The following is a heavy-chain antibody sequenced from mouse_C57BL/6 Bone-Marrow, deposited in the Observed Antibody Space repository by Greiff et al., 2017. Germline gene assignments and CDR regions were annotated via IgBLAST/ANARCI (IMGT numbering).Heavy chain of an antibody. J-gene: IGHJ2*01. CDR3: ARSSSSGYW. Sequence: VQLKESGPELVKPGASVKISCKASGYSFTGYYMNWVKQSPEKSLEWIGEINPSTGGTTYNQKFKAKATLTVDKSSSTAYMQLKSLTSEDSAVYYCARSSSSGYWWGQGTTLTVSS. D-gene: IGHD3-2*02. V-gene: IGHV1-42*01. CDR2: INPSTGGT. CDR1: GYSFTGYY.